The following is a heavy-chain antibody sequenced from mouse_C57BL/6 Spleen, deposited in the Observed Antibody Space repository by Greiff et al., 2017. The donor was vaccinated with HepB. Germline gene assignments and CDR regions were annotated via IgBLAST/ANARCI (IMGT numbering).Heavy chain of an antibody. V-gene: IGHV1-15*01. D-gene: IGHD1-1*01. CDR2: IDPETGGT. Sequence: QVQLKESGAELVRPGASVTLSCKASGYTFTDYEMHWVKQTPVHGLEWIGAIDPETGGTAYNQKFKGKAILTADKSSSTAYMELRSLTSEDSAVYYCTRWYYGSSPYYFDYWGQGTTLTVSS. CDR3: TRWYYGSSPYYFDY. CDR1: GYTFTDYE. J-gene: IGHJ2*01.